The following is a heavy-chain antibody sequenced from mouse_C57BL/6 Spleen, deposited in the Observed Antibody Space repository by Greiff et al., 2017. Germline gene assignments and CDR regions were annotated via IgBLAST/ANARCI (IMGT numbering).Heavy chain of an antibody. CDR1: GYTFTSYW. D-gene: IGHD2-2*01. CDR3: ARGESTMVTTGFAY. CDR2: IYPGSGST. Sequence: QVQLQQPGAELVKPGASVKMSCKASGYTFTSYWITWVKQRPGQGLEWIGDIYPGSGSTNYNEKFKSKAPLPVDTSSSTAYMQLSSLTSADSAVYYCARGESTMVTTGFAYWGQGTLVTVSA. J-gene: IGHJ3*01. V-gene: IGHV1-55*01.